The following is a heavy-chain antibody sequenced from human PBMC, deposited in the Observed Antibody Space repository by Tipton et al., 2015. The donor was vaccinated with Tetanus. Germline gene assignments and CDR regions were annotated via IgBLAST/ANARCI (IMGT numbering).Heavy chain of an antibody. CDR2: IWRDASAE. CDR1: GFTFRSYG. V-gene: IGHV3-33*01. J-gene: IGHJ4*02. D-gene: IGHD1-26*01. CDR3: ARDSSGRDGGGADY. Sequence: QLVQSGGGVVQPGRSLRLSCAASGFTFRSYGMDWVRQAPGKGLEWVAIIWRDASAEYYADSVKGRFTISRDNSNNTLYLQMSSLRAEGPAVYSCARDSSGRDGGGADYWGQGILVPVSS.